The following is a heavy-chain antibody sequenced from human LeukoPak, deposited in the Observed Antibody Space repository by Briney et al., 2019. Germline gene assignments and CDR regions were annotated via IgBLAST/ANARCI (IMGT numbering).Heavy chain of an antibody. Sequence: GGSLRLPCAASGFTFSNYWMSWVRQAPGEGLEWVANIKEDGSEIYYVDSVKGRFTISRDNAKNSLYLQLSSLRAEDTAVYYCASQFWWAAVVGPALDCWGQGSLVTVSS. D-gene: IGHD2-21*01. CDR2: IKEDGSEI. J-gene: IGHJ4*02. CDR3: ASQFWWAAVVGPALDC. CDR1: GFTFSNYW. V-gene: IGHV3-7*05.